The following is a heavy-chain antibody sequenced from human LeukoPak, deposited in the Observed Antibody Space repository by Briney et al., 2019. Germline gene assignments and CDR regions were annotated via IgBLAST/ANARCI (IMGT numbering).Heavy chain of an antibody. J-gene: IGHJ6*03. CDR1: GFAFSSFA. CDR2: INGCGNTT. D-gene: IGHD6-19*01. Sequence: PGGSLRLSCAASGFAFSSFAMGWVRQSPGKGLEWLSTINGCGNTTFYSDSVKGRFTISRDNSKNTLYLHMDSLRPDDTAIYYCTKELHVAVAVADYYYFYMDVWGRGTAVTVSS. CDR3: TKELHVAVAVADYYYFYMDV. V-gene: IGHV3-23*01.